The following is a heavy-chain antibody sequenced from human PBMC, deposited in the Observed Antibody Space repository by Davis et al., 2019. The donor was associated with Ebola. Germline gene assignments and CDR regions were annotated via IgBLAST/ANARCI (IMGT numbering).Heavy chain of an antibody. CDR1: GGTITSYT. CDR3: ARDLIPIFSVHKFDP. Sequence: AASVKVSCKASGGTITSYTITWVRQAPGQGLEWMGIINSLRGSTLYAQKFQGRVTMTRDTSISTAYMEVRSLRSEDTAVYYCARDLIPIFSVHKFDPWGQGTLVTVSS. D-gene: IGHD3-9*01. V-gene: IGHV1-8*02. CDR2: INSLRGST. J-gene: IGHJ5*02.